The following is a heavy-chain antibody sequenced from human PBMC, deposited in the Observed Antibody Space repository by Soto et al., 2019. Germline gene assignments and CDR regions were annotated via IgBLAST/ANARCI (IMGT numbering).Heavy chain of an antibody. CDR1: GFNFSNYA. CDR2: ISGSGGTT. D-gene: IGHD6-25*01. V-gene: IGHV3-23*01. J-gene: IGHJ4*02. Sequence: EVQLLESGGGLVQPGRSLRLSCAASGFNFSNYAMSWVRQAPGQGLDWVSAISGSGGTTYYADSVKGRFTISRDNSKNTLLLQMNSLRAEDAAVYYCAKFFVETGSNSGWPWSFHYWGQGTLVTVSS. CDR3: AKFFVETGSNSGWPWSFHY.